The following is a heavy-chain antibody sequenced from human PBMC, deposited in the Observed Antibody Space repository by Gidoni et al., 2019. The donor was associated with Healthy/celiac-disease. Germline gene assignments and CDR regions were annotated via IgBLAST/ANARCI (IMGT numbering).Heavy chain of an antibody. D-gene: IGHD5-18*01. V-gene: IGHV3-30*18. J-gene: IGHJ6*02. CDR3: AKEGGYSPYYYGMDV. CDR2: ISYDGTNK. Sequence: QVQLVESGGGVVQPGRSLRLSCAASGFIFSDYGMHWVRQAPGKGLEWVAVISYDGTNKYYADAVKGRFTISRDNSKNTLYLQMNSLRPEDTAVYYCAKEGGYSPYYYGMDVWGQGTTVTVSS. CDR1: GFIFSDYG.